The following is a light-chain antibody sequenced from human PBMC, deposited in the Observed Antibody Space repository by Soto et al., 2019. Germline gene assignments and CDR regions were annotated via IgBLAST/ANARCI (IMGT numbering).Light chain of an antibody. CDR3: QTWGTGIRV. J-gene: IGLJ2*01. Sequence: QLVLTQSPSASASLGASVKLTCTLSSGHSSYAIAWHQQQPEKGPRYLMKLTSDGSYTKGDGIPDRFSGSSSGAERYLTISSLQSEDEADYYCQTWGTGIRVFGGGTKVTVL. V-gene: IGLV4-69*01. CDR2: LTSDGSY. CDR1: SGHSSYA.